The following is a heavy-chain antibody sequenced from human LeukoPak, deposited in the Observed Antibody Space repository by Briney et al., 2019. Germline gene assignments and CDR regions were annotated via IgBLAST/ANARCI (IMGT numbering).Heavy chain of an antibody. D-gene: IGHD3-10*01. J-gene: IGHJ4*02. Sequence: SETLSLTCTVSGGSISSYYWSWIRQPPGKGLEWIGEIYHSGSTNYNPSLKSRVTISVDKSKNQFSLKLSSVTAAGTAVYYCARVRVTRYFDYWGQGTLVTVSS. CDR3: ARVRVTRYFDY. CDR1: GGSISSYY. V-gene: IGHV4-59*12. CDR2: IYHSGST.